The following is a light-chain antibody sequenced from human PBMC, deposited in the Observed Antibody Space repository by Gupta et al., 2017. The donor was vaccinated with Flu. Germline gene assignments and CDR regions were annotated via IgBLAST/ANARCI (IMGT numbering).Light chain of an antibody. Sequence: QSALTQPASVSGSPGQSITISLTGTSSDVGGYNYVSWYQQHPGKAPKLMIYEVSNRPSGVSNRFSGSKSGNTASLTISGLQAEDEADYYCSSYTSSSTPVVFGGGTKLTVL. CDR3: SSYTSSSTPVV. V-gene: IGLV2-14*01. CDR2: EVS. CDR1: SSDVGGYNY. J-gene: IGLJ2*01.